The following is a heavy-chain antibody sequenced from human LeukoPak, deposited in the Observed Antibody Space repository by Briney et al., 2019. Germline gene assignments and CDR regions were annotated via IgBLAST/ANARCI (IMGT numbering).Heavy chain of an antibody. CDR3: ASVFDS. V-gene: IGHV3-64*01. CDR2: ISSNGGST. CDR1: GLTFSSYA. Sequence: GGSLRLSCAASGLTFSSYAMHWVRQAPGKGLEYVSVISSNGGSTYYANSVKGRFTISRDNSKNTLYLQMGSLRAEDMAVYYCASVFDSWGQGFLVTVSS. J-gene: IGHJ4*02.